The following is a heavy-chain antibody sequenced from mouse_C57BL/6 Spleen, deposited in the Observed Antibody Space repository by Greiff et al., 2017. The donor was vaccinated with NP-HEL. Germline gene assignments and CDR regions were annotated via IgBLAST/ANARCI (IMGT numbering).Heavy chain of an antibody. V-gene: IGHV5-6*01. Sequence: EVQLVESGGDLVKPGGSLKLSCAASGFTFSSYGMSWVRQTPDKRLEWVATISSGGSYTYYPDSVKGRFTISRDNAKNTLYLQMSSLKSEDTAMYYCARQSDYYGSSYVDYFDYWGQGTTLTVSS. CDR1: GFTFSSYG. CDR3: ARQSDYYGSSYVDYFDY. J-gene: IGHJ2*01. D-gene: IGHD1-1*01. CDR2: ISSGGSYT.